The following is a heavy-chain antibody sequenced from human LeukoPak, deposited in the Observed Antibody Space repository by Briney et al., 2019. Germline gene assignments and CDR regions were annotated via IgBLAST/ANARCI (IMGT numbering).Heavy chain of an antibody. Sequence: PGGSLRLSCAASGFTFSSYEMNWVRQAPGKGLEWVANIKPAGSDKYYMNSVKGRFTISRDNAKNSLYLQMNSLRAEDTAVYYCARDYYASGSNYMDVWGKGTTVTISS. D-gene: IGHD3-10*01. V-gene: IGHV3-7*01. CDR3: ARDYYASGSNYMDV. CDR2: IKPAGSDK. J-gene: IGHJ6*03. CDR1: GFTFSSYE.